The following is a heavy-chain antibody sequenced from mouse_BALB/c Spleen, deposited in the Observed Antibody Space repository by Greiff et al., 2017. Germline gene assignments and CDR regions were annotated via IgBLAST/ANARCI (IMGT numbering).Heavy chain of an antibody. J-gene: IGHJ4*01. CDR3: AIYYDYGYAMDY. CDR2: ILPGSGST. D-gene: IGHD2-4*01. V-gene: IGHV1-9*01. CDR1: GYTFSSYW. Sequence: VQLQQSGAELIKPGASVKISCKATGYTFSSYWIEWVKQRPGHGLEWIGEILPGSGSTNYNEKFKGKATFTADTSSNTAYMQLSSLTSEDSAVYYCAIYYDYGYAMDYWGQGTSVTVSS.